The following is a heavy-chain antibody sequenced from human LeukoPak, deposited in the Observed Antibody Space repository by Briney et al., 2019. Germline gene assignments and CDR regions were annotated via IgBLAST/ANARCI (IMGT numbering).Heavy chain of an antibody. CDR2: INHSGST. D-gene: IGHD3-10*01. Sequence: SETLSLTCAVYGGSFSGYYWSWIRQPPGKGLEWIGEINHSGSTNYNPSLKSRVTISVDTSKNQFSLKLSSVTAADTAVYYCARVTYYYGSGSYFGWFDPWGQGTLVTVSS. V-gene: IGHV4-34*01. CDR1: GGSFSGYY. J-gene: IGHJ5*02. CDR3: ARVTYYYGSGSYFGWFDP.